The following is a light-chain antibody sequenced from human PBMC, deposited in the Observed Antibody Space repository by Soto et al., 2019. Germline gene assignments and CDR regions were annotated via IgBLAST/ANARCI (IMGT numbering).Light chain of an antibody. V-gene: IGKV3-20*01. CDR1: QSVSSSY. CDR2: GAS. J-gene: IGKJ4*01. CDR3: QQYGSSPRT. Sequence: EIVLTQSPGTLSLSPGERGTLSCRASQSVSSSYLAWYQQKPGQAPRLLIYGASSRATGIPDRFSGSGSGTDFTLTISRLEPEDFAVYYCQQYGSSPRTFGGGTKVEIK.